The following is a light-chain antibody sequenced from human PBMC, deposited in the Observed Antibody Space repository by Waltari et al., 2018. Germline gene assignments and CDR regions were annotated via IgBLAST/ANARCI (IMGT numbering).Light chain of an antibody. CDR2: DVS. J-gene: IGLJ2*01. CDR3: SSYISSSTLEL. V-gene: IGLV2-14*03. Sequence: QSALTQPASVSGSPGQSITISCTGTSSHVGGYNYVSWYQQHPGKAPKLMIYDVSNLPSGVSNRFSGSKSGNTAALTISGLQAEDEADYYCSSYISSSTLELFGGGTSLTVL. CDR1: SSHVGGYNY.